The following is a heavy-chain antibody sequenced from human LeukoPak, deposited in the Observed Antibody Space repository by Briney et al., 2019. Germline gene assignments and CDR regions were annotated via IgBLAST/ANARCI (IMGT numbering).Heavy chain of an antibody. CDR1: GYTFTSYD. CDR3: ATLYSSSWYVAFDI. CDR2: MNPNSGNT. V-gene: IGHV1-8*01. Sequence: ASVKVSCKASGYTFTSYDINWVRQATGQGLEWMGWMNPNSGNTGYAQKFQGRVTMTRNTSISTAYMELSSLRSEDTAVYYCATLYSSSWYVAFDIWGQGTMVTVSS. D-gene: IGHD6-13*01. J-gene: IGHJ3*02.